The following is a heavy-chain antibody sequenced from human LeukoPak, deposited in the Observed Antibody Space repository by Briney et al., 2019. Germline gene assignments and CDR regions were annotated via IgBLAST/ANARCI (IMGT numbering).Heavy chain of an antibody. V-gene: IGHV1-2*02. CDR1: GYTFTGYY. CDR3: ARLNIHLSVGESDY. J-gene: IGHJ4*02. Sequence: ASVKVSCKASGYTFTGYYMHWVRQAPGQGLEWMGWINPNSGGTNYAQKFQGRVTMTRDTSISTAYMELSRLRSDDTAVYYCARLNIHLSVGESDYWGQGTLVTVSS. CDR2: INPNSGGT. D-gene: IGHD5-18*01.